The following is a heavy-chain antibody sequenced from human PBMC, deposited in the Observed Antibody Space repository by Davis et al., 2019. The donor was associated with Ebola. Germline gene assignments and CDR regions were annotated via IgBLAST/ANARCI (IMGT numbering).Heavy chain of an antibody. V-gene: IGHV3-48*03. Sequence: GESLKISCATSGFTFSSYEFNWVRQAPGEALEWLSYISIDGHSIYYAPSVKGRFTVSRDNTKNLLYLQMNSLRAEDTAVFYCARDLRIAAAGRGGYSYYYYYGMDVWGQGTTVTVSS. J-gene: IGHJ6*02. CDR3: ARDLRIAAAGRGGYSYYYYYGMDV. CDR1: GFTFSSYE. CDR2: ISIDGHSI. D-gene: IGHD6-13*01.